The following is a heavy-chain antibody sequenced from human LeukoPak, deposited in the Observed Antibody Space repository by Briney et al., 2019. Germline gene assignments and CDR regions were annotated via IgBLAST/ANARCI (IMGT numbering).Heavy chain of an antibody. CDR3: AKDLPSVTMVQGAHASYFDY. D-gene: IGHD3-10*01. J-gene: IGHJ4*02. CDR2: ISGSGGST. CDR1: GFTFSSYA. Sequence: PGGSLRLSCAASGFTFSSYAMSWVRQAPGKGLEWVSAISGSGGSTYYADSVKGRFTISRDNSKNTLYLQMNSLRAEDTAVYYCAKDLPSVTMVQGAHASYFDYWGQGTLVTVSS. V-gene: IGHV3-23*01.